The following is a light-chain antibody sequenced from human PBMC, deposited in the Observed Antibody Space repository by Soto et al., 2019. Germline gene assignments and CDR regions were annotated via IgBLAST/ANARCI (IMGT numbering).Light chain of an antibody. CDR1: SSDVGGYDY. CDR3: SSYSISTAYL. J-gene: IGLJ1*01. Sequence: SGRTQPASVSGSPGRSITISGTGTSSDVGGYDYVSWYQLHPGKAPKLMVFEVSNRPSGVSYRFSGSKSGNTASLTISGLQAEDEADYFCSSYSISTAYLFGTGTKVTVL. V-gene: IGLV2-14*01. CDR2: EVS.